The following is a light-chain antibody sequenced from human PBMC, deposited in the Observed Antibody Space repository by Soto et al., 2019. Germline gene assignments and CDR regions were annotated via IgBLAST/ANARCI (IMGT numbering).Light chain of an antibody. CDR2: AAS. CDR1: QGISSY. J-gene: IGKJ1*01. CDR3: LQHNSYPRT. V-gene: IGKV1-9*01. Sequence: IQFSQSPTFLSACVGVRVTITRRASQGISSYLAWYQQKPGKAPKRLIYAASSLQSGVPSRFSGSGSGTEFTLTISSLQPEDFATYYCLQHNSYPRTFGQGTKVDIK.